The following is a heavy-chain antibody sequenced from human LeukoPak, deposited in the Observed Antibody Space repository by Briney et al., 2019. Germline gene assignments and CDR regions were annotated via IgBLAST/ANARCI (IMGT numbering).Heavy chain of an antibody. V-gene: IGHV1-8*01. CDR2: MNPNSGNT. CDR3: ARGLVSYCSGGSCNYHFDY. Sequence: ASVKVSCKASGYTFTSYDIDWVRQATGQGLEWMGWMNPNSGNTGYAQKFQGRVTMTRNTSISTAYMELSSLRSEDTAVYYCARGLVSYCSGGSCNYHFDYWGQGTLVTVSS. CDR1: GYTFTSYD. D-gene: IGHD2-15*01. J-gene: IGHJ4*02.